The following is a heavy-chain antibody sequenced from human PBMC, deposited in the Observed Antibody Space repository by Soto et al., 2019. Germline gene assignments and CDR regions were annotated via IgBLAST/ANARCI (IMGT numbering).Heavy chain of an antibody. CDR2: INPNSGGT. D-gene: IGHD3-9*01. Sequence: ASVKVSCKASGYTFTGYYMHWGRQAPGQGLEWMGWINPNSGGTNYAQKFQGRVTMTRDTSISTAYMELSRWRSDDTAGYYCARVDYGILTAYYTLFDYWGQGTMVTVSS. V-gene: IGHV1-2*02. CDR3: ARVDYGILTAYYTLFDY. CDR1: GYTFTGYY. J-gene: IGHJ4*02.